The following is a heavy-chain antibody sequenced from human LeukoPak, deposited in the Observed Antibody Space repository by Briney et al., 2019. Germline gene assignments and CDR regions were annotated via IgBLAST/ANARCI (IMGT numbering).Heavy chain of an antibody. CDR1: GFTFSSYA. CDR3: AKTPVYCSSTSCYYFDY. D-gene: IGHD2-2*01. Sequence: PGGSLRLSCAASGFTFSSYAMSWVRQAPGKGLEWVSAISGSGGSTYYADSVKGRFTISRDNSKNTLYLQTNSLRAEDTAVYYCAKTPVYCSSTSCYYFDYWGQGTLVTVSS. J-gene: IGHJ4*02. CDR2: ISGSGGST. V-gene: IGHV3-23*01.